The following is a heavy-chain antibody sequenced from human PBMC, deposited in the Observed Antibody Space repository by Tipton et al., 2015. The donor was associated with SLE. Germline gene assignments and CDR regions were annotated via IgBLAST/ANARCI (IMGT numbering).Heavy chain of an antibody. CDR2: IRYDGSNK. Sequence: SLRLSCAASGFTFSDYAMHWVRQAPGKGLEWVAFIRYDGSNKYYTDSVKGRITISRDNAKNSLYLQMNSLRAEDTAVYYCGRDLSGQKDVWGQGTMVTVSS. J-gene: IGHJ3*01. CDR1: GFTFSDYA. CDR3: GRDLSGQKDV. D-gene: IGHD2-15*01. V-gene: IGHV3-30*04.